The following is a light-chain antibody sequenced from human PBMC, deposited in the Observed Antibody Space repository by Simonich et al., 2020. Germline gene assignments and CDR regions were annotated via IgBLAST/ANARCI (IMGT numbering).Light chain of an antibody. CDR2: EGS. Sequence: QSALTQPASVSGCPGQSITISCTGTSSDVGSYNLVSWYQQHPGKAPKLMIYEGSKRPAGVSNRFSGSKSGNTASLTIPGLQAEDEADYYCCSYAGSSTVVFGGGTKLTVL. V-gene: IGLV2-23*01. J-gene: IGLJ2*01. CDR1: SSDVGSYNL. CDR3: CSYAGSSTVV.